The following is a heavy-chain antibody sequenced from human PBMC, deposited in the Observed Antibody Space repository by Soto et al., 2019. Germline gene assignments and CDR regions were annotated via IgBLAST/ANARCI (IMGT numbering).Heavy chain of an antibody. J-gene: IGHJ6*02. V-gene: IGHV3-15*01. D-gene: IGHD6-6*01. Sequence: TGGSLRLSCAASGFTFSNAWMSWGRHAPGKGMEWIGRSKSKIAGATTDHAASVRGRFTISRDDSKDTLFLQMDILKTEASVAYYCATARRPKGFYALDVWGHGTAVTVSS. CDR1: GFTFSNAW. CDR3: ATARRPKGFYALDV. CDR2: SKSKIAGATT.